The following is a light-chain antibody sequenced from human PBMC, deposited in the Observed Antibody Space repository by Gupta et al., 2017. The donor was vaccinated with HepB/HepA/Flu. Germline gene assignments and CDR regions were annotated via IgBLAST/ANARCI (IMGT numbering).Light chain of an antibody. CDR3: QQDVGSRT. CDR2: GAS. CDR1: KSVSSSS. V-gene: IGKV3-20*01. J-gene: IGKJ1*01. Sequence: DNVLTQSPGTLSLSPGERATFSCRASKSVSSSSLAWYQQKPGQAPRLLSYGASTRATGIPNMCSGRGSGTDFPPTISRLEPEDSAVYYCQQDVGSRTFGQGTKLEIK.